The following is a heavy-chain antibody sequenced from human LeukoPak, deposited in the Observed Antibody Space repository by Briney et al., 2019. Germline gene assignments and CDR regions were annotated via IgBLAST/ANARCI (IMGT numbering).Heavy chain of an antibody. Sequence: GASVKVSCKASGYTFTSYGISWVRQAPGQGLEWMGWISAYNGNTNYAQKLQGRVTMTTDTSTSTAYMELRSLRSDDTAVYYCARVGDYENSGSQPFDYWGQGTLVTVSS. D-gene: IGHD3-22*01. CDR3: ARVGDYENSGSQPFDY. V-gene: IGHV1-18*01. CDR1: GYTFTSYG. CDR2: ISAYNGNT. J-gene: IGHJ4*02.